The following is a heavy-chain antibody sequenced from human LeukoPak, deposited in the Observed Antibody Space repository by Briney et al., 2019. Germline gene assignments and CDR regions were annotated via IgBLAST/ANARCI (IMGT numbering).Heavy chain of an antibody. V-gene: IGHV1-69*01. J-gene: IGHJ4*02. D-gene: IGHD4-17*01. CDR1: GGTFSCYA. CDR3: ARARGDYVPHYFDY. CDR2: IIPIFGTA. Sequence: SVKVSCKASGGTFSCYAISWVRQAPGQGLEWMGGIIPIFGTANYAQKFQGRVTITADESTSTAYMELSSLRSEDTAVYYCARARGDYVPHYFDYWGQGTLVTVSS.